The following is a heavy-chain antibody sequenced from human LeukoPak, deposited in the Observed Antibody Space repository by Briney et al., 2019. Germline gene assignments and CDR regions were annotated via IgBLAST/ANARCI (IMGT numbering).Heavy chain of an antibody. V-gene: IGHV3-74*01. CDR3: ARDRGGSYSFDK. J-gene: IGHJ4*02. Sequence: GGSLRLSCAASGFTFSRYAMSWVRQVPGKGLVWVARINGDGSFADYADSVRARFTVSRDNPENTLYLQMNSLRVEDAAVYYCARDRGGSYSFDKWGQGALVTVSS. CDR2: INGDGSFA. CDR1: GFTFSRYA. D-gene: IGHD1-26*01.